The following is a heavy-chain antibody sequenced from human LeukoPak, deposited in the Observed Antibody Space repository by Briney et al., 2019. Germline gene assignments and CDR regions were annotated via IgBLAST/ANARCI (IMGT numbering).Heavy chain of an antibody. CDR3: ASAPTIFRRDWFDT. D-gene: IGHD3-9*01. V-gene: IGHV3-48*03. J-gene: IGHJ5*02. CDR2: ISSSGSTI. Sequence: VGSLRLSCAASEFTFSSYEMNWIRQAPGQGLEWVSFISSSGSTISYADSVKGRFTISRDNAKNSLYLHMNNLRVADTAVYYCASAPTIFRRDWFDTWGQGTLVTVSS. CDR1: EFTFSSYE.